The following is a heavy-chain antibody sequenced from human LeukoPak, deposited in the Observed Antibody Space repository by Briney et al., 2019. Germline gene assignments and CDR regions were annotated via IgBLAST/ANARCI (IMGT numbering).Heavy chain of an antibody. CDR1: GFTFSTYE. CDR3: ARILKGIDT. Sequence: GGSLRLSCAASGFTFSTYEMTWVRQAPGKGLEWVSYISGSGSPIYYADTVKGRFTISRDNAKNSLYLQMNSLGAEDTAVYYCARILKGIDTWGRGTLVTVSS. CDR2: ISGSGSPI. V-gene: IGHV3-48*03. J-gene: IGHJ5*02.